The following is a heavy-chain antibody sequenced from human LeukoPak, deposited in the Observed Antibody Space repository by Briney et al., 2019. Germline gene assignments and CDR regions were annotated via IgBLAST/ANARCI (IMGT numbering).Heavy chain of an antibody. D-gene: IGHD6-19*01. CDR1: GFTFSSYA. CDR2: ISYGGSNK. CDR3: AKGTPSRAVAASSYYMDV. J-gene: IGHJ6*03. Sequence: GGSLRLSCAASGFTFSSYAMHWVRQAPGKGLEWVAVISYGGSNKYYADSVKGRFTISRDNSKNTLYLQMNSLRAEDTAVYYCAKGTPSRAVAASSYYMDVWGKGTTVTVSS. V-gene: IGHV3-30*04.